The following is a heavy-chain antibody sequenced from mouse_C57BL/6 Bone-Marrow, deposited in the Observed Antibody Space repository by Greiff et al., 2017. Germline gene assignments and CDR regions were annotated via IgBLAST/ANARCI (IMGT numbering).Heavy chain of an antibody. V-gene: IGHV5-6*01. CDR2: ISSGGSYT. J-gene: IGHJ2*01. D-gene: IGHD4-1*01. Sequence: VQVVESGGDLVKPGGSLKLSCAASGFTFSSYGMSWVRQTPDKRLEWVATISSGGSYTYYPDSVKGRFTISRDNAKNTLYLQMSSLKSEDTAMYYCARHPGTGYFDYWGQGTTLTVSS. CDR1: GFTFSSYG. CDR3: ARHPGTGYFDY.